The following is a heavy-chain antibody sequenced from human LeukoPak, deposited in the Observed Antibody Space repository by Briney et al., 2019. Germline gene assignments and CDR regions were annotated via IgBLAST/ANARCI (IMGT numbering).Heavy chain of an antibody. CDR1: GASISNYY. D-gene: IGHD3-3*01. J-gene: IGHJ5*02. Sequence: SETLSLTCTVSGASISNYYWSWIRQPPGNGLEWIGHIYYSGSTYFNPSLKGRVTISVDTSKKQFSLKLTSVTAADTAVYYCARGTIFGVFTTLGQGTLVTVSS. CDR3: ARGTIFGVFTT. CDR2: IYYSGST. V-gene: IGHV4-59*01.